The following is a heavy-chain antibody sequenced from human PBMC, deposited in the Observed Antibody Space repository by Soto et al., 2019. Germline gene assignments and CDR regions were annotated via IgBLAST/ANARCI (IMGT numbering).Heavy chain of an antibody. CDR3: AKNSGWFTA. V-gene: IGHV3-23*05. CDR1: GFTFSNND. CDR2: IDGTSTFS. D-gene: IGHD6-19*01. J-gene: IGHJ5*02. Sequence: GGSLRLSCVASGFTFSNNDMTWVLQAPGKGLEWASTIDGTSTFSNYADSVEGRFTISRDNSRNTVYLQMNSLRADDTAVYYCAKNSGWFTAWGQGTLVTVSS.